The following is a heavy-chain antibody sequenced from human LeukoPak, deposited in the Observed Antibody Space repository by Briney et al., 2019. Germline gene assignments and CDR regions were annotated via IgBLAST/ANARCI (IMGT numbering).Heavy chain of an antibody. CDR1: GFTFSSYS. J-gene: IGHJ6*03. CDR2: ISSSSSYI. CDR3: ARAKPPYYYYYMDV. Sequence: GGSLRLSCAASGFTFSSYSMNWVRQAPGKGLEWVSSISSSSSYIYYADSVKGRFTISRDNAKNSLYLQMNSLRAEDTAVYYFARAKPPYYYYYMDVWGKGTTVTVSS. V-gene: IGHV3-21*01.